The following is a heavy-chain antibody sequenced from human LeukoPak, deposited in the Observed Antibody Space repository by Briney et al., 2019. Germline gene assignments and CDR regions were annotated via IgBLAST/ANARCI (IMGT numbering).Heavy chain of an antibody. Sequence: PSETLSLTCTVSGGSISSYYWSWIRQPAGKGLEWIGRIYTSGSTNYNPSLKSRVTMSVDTSKNQFSLKLSSVTAADTAVYYCAREPTLYCSSTSCYVYNWFDPWGQGTLVTVSS. J-gene: IGHJ5*02. CDR2: IYTSGST. CDR1: GGSISSYY. D-gene: IGHD2-2*01. V-gene: IGHV4-4*07. CDR3: AREPTLYCSSTSCYVYNWFDP.